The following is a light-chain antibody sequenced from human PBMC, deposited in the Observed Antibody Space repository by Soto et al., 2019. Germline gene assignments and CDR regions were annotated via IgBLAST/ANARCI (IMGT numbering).Light chain of an antibody. CDR3: CSLTTSHTYV. V-gene: IGLV2-14*03. CDR2: HVT. J-gene: IGLJ1*01. Sequence: HSALTQPASVSGSPGQSITISCTGTSSDIGHYDYVSWYQQHPGKAPKLMIYHVTYRPSGVSNRYSGPKSGNSASLTISGLQADDEADYYCCSLTTSHTYVFGSGTKVTVL. CDR1: SSDIGHYDY.